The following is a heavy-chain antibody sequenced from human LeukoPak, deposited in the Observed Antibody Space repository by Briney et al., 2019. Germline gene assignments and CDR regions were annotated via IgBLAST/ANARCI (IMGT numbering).Heavy chain of an antibody. CDR1: GFPFDVQT. V-gene: IGHV3-7*01. Sequence: GGSLRLSCAASGFPFDVQTMSWGRLAPGKGLDWVASMREDGAEIHYVDSVKGRFTISRDNPTNSLYLQMNSLRAEDTAVYYCARGGATRGRFENWGQGTQVTVSS. CDR3: ARGGATRGRFEN. CDR2: MREDGAEI. J-gene: IGHJ4*02. D-gene: IGHD1-26*01.